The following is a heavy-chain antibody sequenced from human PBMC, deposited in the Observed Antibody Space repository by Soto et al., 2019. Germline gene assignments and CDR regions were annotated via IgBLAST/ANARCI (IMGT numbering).Heavy chain of an antibody. CDR2: IYYSGST. Sequence: SETLSLTCTVSGVSISGSRYYWGWIRQPPGRGLEWIGNIYYSGSTYYTPALKSRVTLSVATSKNQFSLNLNSVTAADTAVYYCARGGIPPSGYGIAYAMDVWGQGTTGTVSS. D-gene: IGHD1-26*01. CDR1: GVSISGSRYY. V-gene: IGHV4-39*01. CDR3: ARGGIPPSGYGIAYAMDV. J-gene: IGHJ6*02.